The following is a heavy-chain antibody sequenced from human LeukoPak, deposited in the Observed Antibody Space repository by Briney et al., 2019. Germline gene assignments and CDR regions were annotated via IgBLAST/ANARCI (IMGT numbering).Heavy chain of an antibody. V-gene: IGHV3-21*01. CDR1: GFTFSSYS. D-gene: IGHD6-19*01. Sequence: GGSLRLSCAASGFTFSSYSMNWVRQAPGKGLEWVSSISSSSSYIYYADSVKGRFTISRDNAKNSLYLQMNSLRAEDTAVYYCARAMYSSGWSLDYWGQGTLVTVSS. J-gene: IGHJ4*02. CDR3: ARAMYSSGWSLDY. CDR2: ISSSSSYI.